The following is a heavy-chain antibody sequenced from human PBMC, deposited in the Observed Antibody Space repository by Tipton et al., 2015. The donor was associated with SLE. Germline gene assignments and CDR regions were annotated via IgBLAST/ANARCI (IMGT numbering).Heavy chain of an antibody. D-gene: IGHD6-6*01. V-gene: IGHV4-59*12. Sequence: LRLSCTVSGASTNTKYWTWIRQSPGKGLEWIGYANRNGGTKIKSSLERRVTISLDTSRSQFSLRLSSVTAADTAVYYCARGAARRRYFGYWGQGTLVTVSS. CDR2: ANRNGGT. CDR1: GASTNTKY. J-gene: IGHJ4*02. CDR3: ARGAARRRYFGY.